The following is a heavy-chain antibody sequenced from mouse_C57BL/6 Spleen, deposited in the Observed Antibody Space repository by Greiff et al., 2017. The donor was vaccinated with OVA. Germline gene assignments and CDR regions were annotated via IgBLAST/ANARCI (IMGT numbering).Heavy chain of an antibody. CDR3: AKGSITTVVAPYWYFDV. CDR1: GFTFSDYG. V-gene: IGHV5-17*01. D-gene: IGHD1-1*01. Sequence: EVHLVESGGGLVKPGGSLKLSCAASGFTFSDYGMHWVRQAPEKGLEWVAYISSGSSTIYYADTVKGRFTISRDNAKNTLFLQMTSLRSEDTAMYYCAKGSITTVVAPYWYFDVWGTGTTVTVSS. J-gene: IGHJ1*03. CDR2: ISSGSSTI.